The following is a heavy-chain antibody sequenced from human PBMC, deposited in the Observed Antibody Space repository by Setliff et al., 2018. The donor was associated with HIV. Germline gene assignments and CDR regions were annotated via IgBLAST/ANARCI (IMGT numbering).Heavy chain of an antibody. J-gene: IGHJ4*02. D-gene: IGHD5-12*01. V-gene: IGHV3-74*01. CDR3: ASDGSLPDY. CDR2: IHYDGTAS. CDR1: GFNFNYSW. Sequence: GGSLRLSCAASGFNFNYSWMHWVRRAPGEGLVWVSRIHYDGTASYADSVKGRFTISRDNAKSTLDLQMNSLRVEDTAVYFCASDGSLPDYWGRGTLVNRLL.